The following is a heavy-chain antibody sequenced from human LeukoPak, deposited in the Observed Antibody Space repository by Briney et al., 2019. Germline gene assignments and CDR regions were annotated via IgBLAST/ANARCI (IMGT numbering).Heavy chain of an antibody. J-gene: IGHJ4*02. CDR2: IKQDGSEK. Sequence: GGSLRLSCAASRFTFSSYWMSWVRQAPGKGLEWVANIKQDGSEKYSVDSVKGRFTISRDNAKNSLYLQMNGLRAEDTAVYYCARNDYGEYYFDYWGPGTLVTVSS. CDR1: RFTFSSYW. CDR3: ARNDYGEYYFDY. D-gene: IGHD4/OR15-4a*01. V-gene: IGHV3-7*04.